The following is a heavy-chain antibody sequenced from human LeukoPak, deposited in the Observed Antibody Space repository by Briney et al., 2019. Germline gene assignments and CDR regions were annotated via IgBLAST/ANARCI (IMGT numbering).Heavy chain of an antibody. Sequence: SGGSLRLSCAASGFTFDDFAMHWVRQAPGKGLEWVSGISWNGGSIGTADSVRGRFTISRDNTKNYLYLHLNSLRPEDTALYYCAKDDIAVATRPGGYFDSWGQGTPVTVSS. CDR2: ISWNGGSI. D-gene: IGHD6-19*01. J-gene: IGHJ4*02. CDR1: GFTFDDFA. V-gene: IGHV3-9*01. CDR3: AKDDIAVATRPGGYFDS.